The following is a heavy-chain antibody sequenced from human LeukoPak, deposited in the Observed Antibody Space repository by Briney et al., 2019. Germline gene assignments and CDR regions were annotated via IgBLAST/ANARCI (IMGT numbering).Heavy chain of an antibody. CDR2: IKQDGSEK. Sequence: PGGSLRLSCAASGFTFSSYWMSWVRQAPGKGLEWVANIKQDGSEKYYVDSVKGRFTISRDNAKNSLYLQMNSLRAEDTAVYYCARDYSIMITFGGVIVGGGVDYWGQGTLVTVSS. CDR1: GFTFSSYW. V-gene: IGHV3-7*01. CDR3: ARDYSIMITFGGVIVGGGVDY. J-gene: IGHJ4*02. D-gene: IGHD3-16*02.